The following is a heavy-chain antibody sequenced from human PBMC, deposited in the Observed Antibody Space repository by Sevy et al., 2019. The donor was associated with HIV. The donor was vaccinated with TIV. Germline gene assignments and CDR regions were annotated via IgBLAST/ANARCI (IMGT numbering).Heavy chain of an antibody. J-gene: IGHJ4*02. D-gene: IGHD6-19*01. CDR3: AATRYSSGWRRFEY. Sequence: GGSLRLSCAASGFTFDDYAMHWVRQAPGKGLEWVSLISWDGGSTYYADSVKGRFTISRDNSKNSLYLQMNSLRAEDTALYSCAATRYSSGWRRFEYWGQGTLVTLSS. CDR1: GFTFDDYA. CDR2: ISWDGGST. V-gene: IGHV3-43D*03.